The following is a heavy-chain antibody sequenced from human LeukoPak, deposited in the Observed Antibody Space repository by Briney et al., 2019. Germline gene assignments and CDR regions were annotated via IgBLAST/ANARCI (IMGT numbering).Heavy chain of an antibody. Sequence: SETLSLTCTVSGGSISSYYWSWIRQPPGKGLEWIGYIYTSGSTNYNPSLKSRVTISVDTSKNQFSLKLSSVTAADTAVYYCARHNPPDSSGRYNWFDPWGQGTLVTVSS. D-gene: IGHD3-22*01. J-gene: IGHJ5*02. V-gene: IGHV4-4*09. CDR1: GGSISSYY. CDR2: IYTSGST. CDR3: ARHNPPDSSGRYNWFDP.